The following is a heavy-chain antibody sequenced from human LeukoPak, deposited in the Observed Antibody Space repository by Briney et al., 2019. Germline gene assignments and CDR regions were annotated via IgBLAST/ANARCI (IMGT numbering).Heavy chain of an antibody. CDR3: ARGVDTAMVDYYYYYMDV. V-gene: IGHV1-18*01. Sequence: ASVKVSCKASGYTFTSYGISWVRQAPGQGLEWMGWISAYNGNTNYAQKLQGRVTMTTDTSTSTAYMELSSLRSEDTAVYYCARGVDTAMVDYYYYYMDVWGKGTTVTVSS. D-gene: IGHD5-18*01. J-gene: IGHJ6*03. CDR2: ISAYNGNT. CDR1: GYTFTSYG.